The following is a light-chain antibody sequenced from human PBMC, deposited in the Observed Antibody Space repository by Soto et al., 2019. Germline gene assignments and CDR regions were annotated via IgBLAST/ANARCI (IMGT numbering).Light chain of an antibody. CDR2: GAS. Sequence: ETVMTQSPATLSVSPGERATLSCRASQSVSTKLAWYQQKPGQAPRLLIYGASTRATDIPPRFSGSGSGTEFTLTISSLQSEDVAVYYCQQHNNWPPWTFGQGTTVEIK. CDR3: QQHNNWPPWT. V-gene: IGKV3-15*01. CDR1: QSVSTK. J-gene: IGKJ1*01.